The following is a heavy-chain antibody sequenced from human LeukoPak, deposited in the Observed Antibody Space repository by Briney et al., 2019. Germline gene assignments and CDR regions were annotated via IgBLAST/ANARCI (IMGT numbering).Heavy chain of an antibody. V-gene: IGHV2-70*11. CDR1: GFSLSTSGMC. Sequence: RPSGPTLVNPTQTLTLTCNFSGFSLSTSGMCVSWIRQPPGKALEWLARIDWDDDKYYSTSLKTRLTISKDTSKNQVVLTMTHMDPVDTAAYYCARTFGDYFDYWGQGTLVTVSS. D-gene: IGHD2/OR15-2a*01. J-gene: IGHJ4*02. CDR2: IDWDDDK. CDR3: ARTFGDYFDY.